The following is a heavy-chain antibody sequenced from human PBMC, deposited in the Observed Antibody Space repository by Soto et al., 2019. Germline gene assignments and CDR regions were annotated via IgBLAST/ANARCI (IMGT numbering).Heavy chain of an antibody. D-gene: IGHD6-6*01. CDR1: GGSFSGYY. J-gene: IGHJ4*02. Sequence: SETLSLTCAVYGGSFSGYYWSWIRQPPGKGLEWIGEINHSGSTNYNPSLKSRVTISVDTSKNQFSLKLSSVTAADTAVYYCARGRGEAARGPDYWGQGTLVTVSS. V-gene: IGHV4-34*01. CDR3: ARGRGEAARGPDY. CDR2: INHSGST.